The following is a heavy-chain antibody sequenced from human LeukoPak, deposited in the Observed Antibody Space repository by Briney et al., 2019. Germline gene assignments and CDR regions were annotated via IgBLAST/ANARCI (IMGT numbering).Heavy chain of an antibody. CDR2: INGGGEST. Sequence: GGSLRLSCAASGFTFSSYVMSWVRQAPGKGLEWVSSINGGGESTKYADSVQGRFTISRDNSKNTLYLEMNSLSPDDTAVYYCARGVEPLAANTLAYWGQGTLVTVSS. V-gene: IGHV3-23*01. J-gene: IGHJ4*02. CDR3: ARGVEPLAANTLAY. CDR1: GFTFSSYV. D-gene: IGHD1-14*01.